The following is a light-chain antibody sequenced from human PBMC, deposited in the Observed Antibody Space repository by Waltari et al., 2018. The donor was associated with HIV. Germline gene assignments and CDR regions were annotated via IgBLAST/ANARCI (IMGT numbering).Light chain of an antibody. Sequence: EIVLTQSPATLSLSPAERATLSCRASQSVTSYLAWYQQNPGQAPRLLIHDASNRATGIPARFSGSGSGTDFTLTISSLEPEDFAIYYCQQRSNWRGFTFGPGTKVDIK. CDR3: QQRSNWRGFT. CDR2: DAS. V-gene: IGKV3-11*01. J-gene: IGKJ3*01. CDR1: QSVTSY.